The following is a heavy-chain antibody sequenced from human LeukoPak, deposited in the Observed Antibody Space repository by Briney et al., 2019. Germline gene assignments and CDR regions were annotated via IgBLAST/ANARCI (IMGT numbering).Heavy chain of an antibody. J-gene: IGHJ4*02. D-gene: IGHD3-22*01. CDR1: GVSITTYY. Sequence: SETLSLTCTVSGVSITTYYWSWVRQPPGKGLEWFGFIYHSGNTNYNPSLKSRVAMSVDTSKSQFSLRLSSVTAADTAVYYCATMTRRGQYYFDNWGQGTLVTVSS. CDR3: ATMTRRGQYYFDN. V-gene: IGHV4-4*09. CDR2: IYHSGNT.